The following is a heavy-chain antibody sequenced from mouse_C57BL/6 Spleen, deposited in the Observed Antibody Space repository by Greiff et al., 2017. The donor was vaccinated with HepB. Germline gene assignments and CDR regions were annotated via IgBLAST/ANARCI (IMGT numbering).Heavy chain of an antibody. CDR2: IDPSDSYT. CDR1: GYTFTSYW. Sequence: QVQLKQPGAELVKPGASVKLSCKASGYTFTSYWMQWVKQRPGQGLEWIGEIDPSDSYTNYNQKFKGKATLTVDTSSSTAYMQLSSLTSEDSAVYYCARGDYDGYWGQGTTLTVSS. CDR3: ARGDYDGY. J-gene: IGHJ2*01. D-gene: IGHD2-4*01. V-gene: IGHV1-50*01.